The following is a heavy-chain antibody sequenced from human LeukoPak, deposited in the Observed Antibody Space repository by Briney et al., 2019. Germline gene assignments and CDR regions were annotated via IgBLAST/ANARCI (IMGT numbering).Heavy chain of an antibody. J-gene: IGHJ4*02. D-gene: IGHD3-22*01. CDR3: ARYPAYYYDSSGPPLDY. CDR1: GYTFTGYY. V-gene: IGHV1-2*02. Sequence: ASVKVSCKASGYTFTGYYMHWVRQAPGQGLAWMGWINPNSGGTNYAQKFQGRVTMTRDTSISTAYMELSRLRSDDTAVYYCARYPAYYYDSSGPPLDYWGQGTLVTVSS. CDR2: INPNSGGT.